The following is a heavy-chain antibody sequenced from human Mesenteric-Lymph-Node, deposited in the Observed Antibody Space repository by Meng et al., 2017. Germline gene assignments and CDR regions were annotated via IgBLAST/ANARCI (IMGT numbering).Heavy chain of an antibody. CDR3: ARGGYCSSTSCPRPLY. V-gene: IGHV4-34*01. J-gene: IGHJ4*02. D-gene: IGHD2-2*01. CDR2: ITNRGSA. CDR1: GGSFSDYY. Sequence: QVQLQQWGTGLLKPSETLSLTCAVYGGSFSDYYWSWIRQSPGKGLEWIGEITNRGSASYNPSLKSRVTISVDTSKNQLSLKLSSVTAADTAVYYCARGGYCSSTSCPRPLYWGQGTLVTVSS.